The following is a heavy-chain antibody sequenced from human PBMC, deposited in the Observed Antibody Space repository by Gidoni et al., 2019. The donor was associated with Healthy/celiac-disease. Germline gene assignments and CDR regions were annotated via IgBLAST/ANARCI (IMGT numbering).Heavy chain of an antibody. CDR2: IYWDDDK. V-gene: IGHV2-5*02. D-gene: IGHD7-27*01. Sequence: QITLKESGPTLVKPTQTLTLTCTFSGFSLSTSGVGVGWIRQPPGKALEWLALIYWDDDKRYSPSLKSRLTITKDTSKNQVVLTMTNMDPVDTATYYCAHRRLTGADDAFDIWGQGTMVTVSS. CDR3: AHRRLTGADDAFDI. J-gene: IGHJ3*02. CDR1: GFSLSTSGVG.